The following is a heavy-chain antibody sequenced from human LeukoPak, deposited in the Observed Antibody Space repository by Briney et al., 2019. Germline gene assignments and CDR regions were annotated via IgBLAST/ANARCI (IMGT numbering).Heavy chain of an antibody. Sequence: SETLSLTCRVSGGSISSYYWSWIRQPPGKDLEWIGYIYYSGSTNYNPSLKSRVTISVDTSRNQFSLKLSSVTAADTAVYYCARHPEYYDILTGFRYYFDFWGQGTLVTVSS. CDR2: IYYSGST. V-gene: IGHV4-59*01. J-gene: IGHJ4*02. CDR3: ARHPEYYDILTGFRYYFDF. D-gene: IGHD3-9*01. CDR1: GGSISSYY.